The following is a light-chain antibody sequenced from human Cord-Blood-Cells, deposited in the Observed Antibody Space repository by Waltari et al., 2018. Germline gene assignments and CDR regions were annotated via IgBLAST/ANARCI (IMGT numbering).Light chain of an antibody. Sequence: SLSASVGDRVTITCRASQSISSYLNWYQQKPGKAPKLLIYAASSLQSGVPSRFSGSGSGTDFTLTISSLQPEDFATYYCQQSYSTLYSFGQGTKLEIK. CDR1: QSISSY. J-gene: IGKJ2*03. CDR3: QQSYSTLYS. CDR2: AAS. V-gene: IGKV1-39*01.